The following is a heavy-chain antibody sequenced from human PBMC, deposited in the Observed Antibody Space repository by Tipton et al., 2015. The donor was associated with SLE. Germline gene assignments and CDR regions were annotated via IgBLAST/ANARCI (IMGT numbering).Heavy chain of an antibody. V-gene: IGHV4-39*07. CDR2: IYYSGST. CDR1: GGSISSSSYY. Sequence: TLSLTCTVSGGSISSSSYYWGWIRQPPGKGLEWIGSIYYSGSTYYNPSLKSRVTMSVDTSKNQFSLKLSSVTAAGTAVYYCARDPGYCSGGSCSDAFDIWGQGTMVTVSS. J-gene: IGHJ3*02. D-gene: IGHD2-15*01. CDR3: ARDPGYCSGGSCSDAFDI.